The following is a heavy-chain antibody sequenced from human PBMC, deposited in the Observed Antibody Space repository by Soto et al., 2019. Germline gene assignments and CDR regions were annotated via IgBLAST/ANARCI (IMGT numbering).Heavy chain of an antibody. CDR2: IFSNDEK. Sequence: QVTLRESGPVLVKPTETLTLTCTVSGFSLSNARMGVSWIRQPPGKALEWLTHIFSNDEKSYNTSLKSRVTISKDTSKSQVVLTMTNMDPVDTATYSCARIQSPRITRVRGSGAFDIWGQGTMVTVSS. V-gene: IGHV2-26*01. D-gene: IGHD3-10*01. CDR3: ARIQSPRITRVRGSGAFDI. CDR1: GFSLSNARMG. J-gene: IGHJ3*02.